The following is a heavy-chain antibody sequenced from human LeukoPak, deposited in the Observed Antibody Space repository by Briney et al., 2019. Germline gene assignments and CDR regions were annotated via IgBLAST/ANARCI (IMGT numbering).Heavy chain of an antibody. V-gene: IGHV4-4*02. J-gene: IGHJ4*02. Sequence: SETLSLTCAVSGGSISSSIWWSWVRQPPGKGLEWIGEIYHSGSTNYNPSLKSRVTISVDKSKNQFSLKLSSVTAADTAVYYCASIHYDSSGNYWGQGTLVTVSS. CDR2: IYHSGST. CDR1: GGSISSSIW. CDR3: ASIHYDSSGNY. D-gene: IGHD3-22*01.